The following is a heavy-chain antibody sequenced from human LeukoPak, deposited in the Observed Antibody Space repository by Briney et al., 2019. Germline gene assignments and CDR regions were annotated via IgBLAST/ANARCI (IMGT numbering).Heavy chain of an antibody. J-gene: IGHJ6*03. CDR3: AKGPYTYYCYYMDV. CDR1: GFAFSGSE. CDR2: ISGSGGST. Sequence: GGSLRLSCAASGFAFSGSEMNWVRQAPGKGLEWVSAISGSGGSTYYADSVKGRFTISRDNSKNTLYLQMNSLRAEDTAVYYCAKGPYTYYCYYMDVWGKGTTVTVSS. V-gene: IGHV3-23*01.